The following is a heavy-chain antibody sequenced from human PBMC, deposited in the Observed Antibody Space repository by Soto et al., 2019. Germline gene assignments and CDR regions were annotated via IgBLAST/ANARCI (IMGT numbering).Heavy chain of an antibody. CDR2: ISYDGSNK. V-gene: IGHV3-30*18. D-gene: IGHD3-22*01. CDR1: GFTFSSYG. J-gene: IGHJ4*02. CDR3: SKEGFAVVYSFDY. Sequence: PGGSLRLSCAASGFTFSSYGMHWVRQAPGKGLEWVAVISYDGSNKYYADSVKGRFTISRDNSKNTLYLQMNSLRAEDTAVYYCSKEGFAVVYSFDYWGQGTLVTVSS.